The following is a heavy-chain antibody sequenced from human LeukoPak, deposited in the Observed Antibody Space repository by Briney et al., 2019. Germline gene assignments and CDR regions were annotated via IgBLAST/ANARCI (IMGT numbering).Heavy chain of an antibody. D-gene: IGHD3-16*01. V-gene: IGHV1-46*01. CDR1: GYTFTSHY. CDR2: INPSGGSR. CDR3: ARALDIWGSIAS. J-gene: IGHJ4*02. Sequence: ASVKVSCKASGYTFTSHYMHWVRQGPGQGLEWMGIINPSGGSRSYAQKFQGRVTMTRDTSTSTVHMGLSSLRSEDTAVYYCARALDIWGSIASWGQGTLVTVSS.